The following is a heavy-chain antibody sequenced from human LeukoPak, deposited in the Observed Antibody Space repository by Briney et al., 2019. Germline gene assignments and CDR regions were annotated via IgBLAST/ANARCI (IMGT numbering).Heavy chain of an antibody. V-gene: IGHV4-4*02. J-gene: IGHJ4*02. CDR3: ASFLRGYTYGYGY. CDR2: IYHSGST. CDR1: GGSISSNNW. Sequence: SETLSLTCAVSGGSISSNNWWSWVRPPPGKGLEWIGEIYHSGSTNYNPSLKSRVTISVDKSKNQFSLKLSSVTAADTAVYYCASFLRGYTYGYGYWGQGTLVTVSS. D-gene: IGHD5-18*01.